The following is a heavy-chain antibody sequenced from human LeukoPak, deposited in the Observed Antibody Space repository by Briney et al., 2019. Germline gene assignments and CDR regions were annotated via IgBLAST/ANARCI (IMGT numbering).Heavy chain of an antibody. Sequence: GGSLRLSCAASGFTFSTYAMSWVRQAPGKGLEWVSVITGSGGNTYYADSVKGRFTISKDNSKNTVYLQMSSLRVDDTAVYYCAKAASSSWPSYYYGMDVWGQGTTVTVSS. CDR1: GFTFSTYA. D-gene: IGHD6-13*01. V-gene: IGHV3-23*01. J-gene: IGHJ6*02. CDR2: ITGSGGNT. CDR3: AKAASSSWPSYYYGMDV.